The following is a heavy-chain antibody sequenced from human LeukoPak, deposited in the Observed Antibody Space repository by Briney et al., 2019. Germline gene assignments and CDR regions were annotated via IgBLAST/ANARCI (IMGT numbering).Heavy chain of an antibody. D-gene: IGHD3/OR15-3a*01. J-gene: IGHJ3*02. CDR1: GGSITTYY. V-gene: IGHV4-59*01. CDR3: ARYDLTTPSRSFDI. Sequence: SETLSLTCTVSGGSITTYYWSWIRQPPGKGLEWIGYVYYIGSTNYNPSLKSRVTISVDTSKNQFSLNLTSVTAADTAVYYCARYDLTTPSRSFDIWGQGTMVTVSS. CDR2: VYYIGST.